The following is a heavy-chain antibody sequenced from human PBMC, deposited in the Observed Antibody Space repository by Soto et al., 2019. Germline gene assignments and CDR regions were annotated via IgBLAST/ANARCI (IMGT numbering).Heavy chain of an antibody. D-gene: IGHD3-22*01. CDR2: INPSGGST. J-gene: IGHJ3*02. CDR1: GYTFTSYY. CDR3: ARDRAYDSSGPRAFDI. V-gene: IGHV1-46*01. Sequence: ASVKVSCRASGYTFTSYYMHWVRQAPGQGLEWMGIINPSGGSTSYAQKFQGRVTMTRDTSTSTVYMELSSLRSEDTAVYYCARDRAYDSSGPRAFDIWGQGTMVTDSS.